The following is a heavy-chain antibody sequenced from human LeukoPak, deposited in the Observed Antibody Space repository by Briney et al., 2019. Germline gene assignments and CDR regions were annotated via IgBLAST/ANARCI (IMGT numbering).Heavy chain of an antibody. CDR3: ASLSSSDWYGDY. Sequence: PGGSLRLSCAASGFTFSSYSVNWVRQAPGKGLEWLSYISSSSGNMYYADSVKGRFTISRDNAENSLYLQMSSLGDDDTAVYYCASLSSSDWYGDYWGQGTLVTVSS. CDR1: GFTFSSYS. V-gene: IGHV3-48*02. D-gene: IGHD6-19*01. CDR2: ISSSSGNM. J-gene: IGHJ4*02.